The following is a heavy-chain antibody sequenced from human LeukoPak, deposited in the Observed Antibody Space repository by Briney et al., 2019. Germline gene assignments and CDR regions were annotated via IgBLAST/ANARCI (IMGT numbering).Heavy chain of an antibody. CDR3: ARVTTVTTFGYYYYYMDV. CDR1: GASISSSNSY. CDR2: IYYSGNT. J-gene: IGHJ6*03. V-gene: IGHV4-39*01. D-gene: IGHD4-17*01. Sequence: SETLSLTCTVSGASISSSNSYWGWIRQPPGKGLEWIGSIYYSGNTYYNASLKSQVSISIDTSKNQFSLRLTSVTAADTAVYYCARVTTVTTFGYYYYYMDVWGKGTTVTVSS.